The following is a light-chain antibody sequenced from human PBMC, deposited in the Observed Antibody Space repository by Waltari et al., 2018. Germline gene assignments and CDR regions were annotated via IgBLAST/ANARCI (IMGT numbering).Light chain of an antibody. CDR1: NSDRGGFDF. Sequence: SSLNQPVSVSGSPGPAIALPFTGTNSDRGGFDFVFWYQQHPGKVPKLMIYDVSARPSGVSNRFSGSKSGNTASLTISGLQAEDEADYYCTSFTSSRTYVFGTGTKVTVL. CDR2: DVS. J-gene: IGLJ1*01. V-gene: IGLV2-14*03. CDR3: TSFTSSRTYV.